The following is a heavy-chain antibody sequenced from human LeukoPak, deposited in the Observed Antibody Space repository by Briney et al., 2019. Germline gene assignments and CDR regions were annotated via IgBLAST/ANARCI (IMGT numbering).Heavy chain of an antibody. CDR2: ISWNSGSI. CDR3: AKDTGSGTTLRRGYYFDY. J-gene: IGHJ4*02. D-gene: IGHD1-1*01. Sequence: GGSLRLSCAASGFTFDDYAMHWVRQAPGKGLEWVSGISWNSGSIGYADSVKGRFTISRDNAKNSLHLQMNSLRAEDMALYYCAKDTGSGTTLRRGYYFDYWGQGTLVTVSS. CDR1: GFTFDDYA. V-gene: IGHV3-9*03.